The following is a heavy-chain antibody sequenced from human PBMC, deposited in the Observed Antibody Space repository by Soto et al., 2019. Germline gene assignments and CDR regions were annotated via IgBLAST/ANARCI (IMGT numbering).Heavy chain of an antibody. D-gene: IGHD6-6*01. CDR2: IIPIFETA. Sequence: QVHLVQSGAEVTKAGSSVKVSCKASGGTFSSHAFSWVRQAPGQGLEWVGGIIPIFETANYAQELQGRVTISADESTTTVILELNNLRSDDTAIYFCAIGDRSSWIGNHWGPGTQVTVS. CDR3: AIGDRSSWIGNH. V-gene: IGHV1-69*01. J-gene: IGHJ4*02. CDR1: GGTFSSHA.